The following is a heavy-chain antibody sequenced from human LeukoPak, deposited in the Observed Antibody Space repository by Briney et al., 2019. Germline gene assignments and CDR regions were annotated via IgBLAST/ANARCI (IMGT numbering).Heavy chain of an antibody. V-gene: IGHV4-39*01. CDR2: IYYSGTT. D-gene: IGHD2-2*01. J-gene: IGHJ4*02. CDR1: GGSISSTSYY. CDR3: ARLVVPAAMGHGLDY. Sequence: PSETLSCTCIVSGGSISSTSYYWGWIRQPPGKGLEWIGIIYYSGTTYYNPSLKSRVTISVDTSKNQFSLKLSSVTAADTAVYYCARLVVPAAMGHGLDYWGQGTMVTVSS.